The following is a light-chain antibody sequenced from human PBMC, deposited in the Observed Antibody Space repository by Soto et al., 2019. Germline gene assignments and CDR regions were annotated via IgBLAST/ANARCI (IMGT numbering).Light chain of an antibody. V-gene: IGKV1-5*03. CDR1: QSISSW. Sequence: DIQMTQSPSTLSASVGDRVTITCRASQSISSWLAWYQQKPGKAPKLLIYKASSLESGVPSRFSGSGSRTEFTLTNSSLQPDDFATYYCHQYNSSPAFGQGTKVEIK. J-gene: IGKJ1*01. CDR2: KAS. CDR3: HQYNSSPA.